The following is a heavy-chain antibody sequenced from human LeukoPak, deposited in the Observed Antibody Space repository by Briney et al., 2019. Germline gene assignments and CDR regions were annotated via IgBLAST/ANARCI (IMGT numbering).Heavy chain of an antibody. CDR1: GGTSSSYA. CDR2: IIPIFGAA. CDR3: ARERLELPYYYYYGMDV. J-gene: IGHJ6*02. V-gene: IGHV1-69*13. Sequence: SVKVSCKASGGTSSSYAISWVRQAPGQGLEWMGGIIPIFGAANYAQKFQGRVTITADESTSTAYMELSILRSEDTAVYYCARERLELPYYYYYGMDVWGQGTTVTVSS. D-gene: IGHD1-7*01.